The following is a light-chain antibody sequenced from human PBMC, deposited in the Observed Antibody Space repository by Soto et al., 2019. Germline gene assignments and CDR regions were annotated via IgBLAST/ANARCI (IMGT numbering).Light chain of an antibody. Sequence: DIQMTQSPSSLSASVGDRVTITCRASQTIIFYLNWYQQKPGKAPKLLIYAASNLQSGVPSRFSGSGSGTAFTLTISTLQPEDFATYFCQQSYTTPVYTFGQGTKLEIK. CDR2: AAS. CDR1: QTIIFY. V-gene: IGKV1-39*01. J-gene: IGKJ2*01. CDR3: QQSYTTPVYT.